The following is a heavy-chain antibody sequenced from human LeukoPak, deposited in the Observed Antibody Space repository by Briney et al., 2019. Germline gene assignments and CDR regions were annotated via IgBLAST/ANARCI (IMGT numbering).Heavy chain of an antibody. CDR1: GYTFTDYY. CDR3: ARGGRIVGAPPVY. CDR2: INPNSGGT. D-gene: IGHD1-26*01. V-gene: IGHV1-2*02. J-gene: IGHJ4*02. Sequence: ASVKVSFKASGYTFTDYYMHWVRQAPGQGLEWMGWINPNSGGTNYAQKFQGRVTMTRDTSISTAYMELSRLRSDDTAVYYCARGGRIVGAPPVYWGQGTLVTVSS.